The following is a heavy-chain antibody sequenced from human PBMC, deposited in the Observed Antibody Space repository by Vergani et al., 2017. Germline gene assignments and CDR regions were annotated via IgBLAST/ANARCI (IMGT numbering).Heavy chain of an antibody. Sequence: QVQLVQSGSELKTPGASVKVSCKASGYTLSRYSIYWVRQAPGQGLEWMGWINTNTGNPAYAQGFRGRFVFSLDTSVNTAYLQINNLKSDDTAVYYCAKDDEYYGPDTLHYFDFWGQGIQVTVSS. J-gene: IGHJ4*02. D-gene: IGHD2/OR15-2a*01. CDR3: AKDDEYYGPDTLHYFDF. CDR2: INTNTGNP. V-gene: IGHV7-4-1*02. CDR1: GYTLSRYS.